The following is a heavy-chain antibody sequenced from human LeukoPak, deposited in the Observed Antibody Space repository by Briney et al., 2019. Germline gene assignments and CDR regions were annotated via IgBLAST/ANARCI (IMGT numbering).Heavy chain of an antibody. D-gene: IGHD2-2*01. CDR1: GGSFSGYY. V-gene: IGHV4-34*01. CDR3: ARRGYCSSTSCDAKTSSVDP. CDR2: INHSGST. Sequence: PSETLSLTCAVYGGSFSGYYWSWIRQPPGKGLEWIGEINHSGSTNYNPSLKSRVTISVDTSKNQFSLKLSSVTAADTAVYYCARRGYCSSTSCDAKTSSVDPWGQGTLVTVSS. J-gene: IGHJ5*02.